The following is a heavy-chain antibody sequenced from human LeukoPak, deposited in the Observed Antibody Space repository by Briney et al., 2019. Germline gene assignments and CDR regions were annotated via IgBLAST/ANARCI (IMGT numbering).Heavy chain of an antibody. CDR3: ARDQFGTGDRRDAFDI. CDR2: IYSGGSK. J-gene: IGHJ3*02. CDR1: GFTVSSNY. Sequence: GGSLRLSCAASGFTVSSNYMSWVRQAPGKGLEWVSVIYSGGSKYYADSVKGRFTISRDNSKNTLYLQMNSLRAEDTAVYYCARDQFGTGDRRDAFDIWGQGTMVTVSS. V-gene: IGHV3-53*05. D-gene: IGHD7-27*01.